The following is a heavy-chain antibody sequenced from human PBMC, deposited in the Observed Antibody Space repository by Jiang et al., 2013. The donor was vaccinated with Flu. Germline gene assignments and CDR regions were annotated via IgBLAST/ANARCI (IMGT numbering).Heavy chain of an antibody. V-gene: IGHV4-39*07. D-gene: IGHD5-12*01. CDR3: ARAQKYSGFELPYFDY. J-gene: IGHJ4*02. Sequence: GPGLVKPSETLSLTCTVSGGSVTSDTYYWVWIRQPPGKGLEWIGSIYYSGSTYYKPSLKSRVTMSVDTSKNQFSLKLTSVTAADTAVYFCARAQKYSGFELPYFDYWAREPWSPPPQ. CDR1: GGSVTSDTYY. CDR2: IYYSGST.